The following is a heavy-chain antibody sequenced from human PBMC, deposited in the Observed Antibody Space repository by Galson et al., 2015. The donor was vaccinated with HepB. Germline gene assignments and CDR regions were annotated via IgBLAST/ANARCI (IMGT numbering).Heavy chain of an antibody. CDR2: ISYDGSNK. CDR1: GFTFSSYG. D-gene: IGHD2-2*01. J-gene: IGHJ6*02. Sequence: SLRLSCAASGFTFSSYGMHWVRQAPGKGLEWVADISYDGSNKYYADSVKGRFTISRDNSKNTLYLQMNSLRAEDTAVYYCAKVRVVPAARSVGYYYYYGMDVWGQGTTVTVS. V-gene: IGHV3-30*18. CDR3: AKVRVVPAARSVGYYYYYGMDV.